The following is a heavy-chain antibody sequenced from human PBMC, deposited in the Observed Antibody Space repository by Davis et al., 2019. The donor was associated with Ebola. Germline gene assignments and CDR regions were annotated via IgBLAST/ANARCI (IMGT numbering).Heavy chain of an antibody. Sequence: SETLSLTCAVYGGSFSGYYWNWIRQPPGKGLEWIGEINHSGSTNYNPSLKSRVTISVDTSKNQFSLKLSSVTAADTAVYYCARRRWFRRFYGMDVWGQGTTVTVSS. J-gene: IGHJ6*02. CDR1: GGSFSGYY. V-gene: IGHV4-34*01. D-gene: IGHD2-15*01. CDR3: ARRRWFRRFYGMDV. CDR2: INHSGST.